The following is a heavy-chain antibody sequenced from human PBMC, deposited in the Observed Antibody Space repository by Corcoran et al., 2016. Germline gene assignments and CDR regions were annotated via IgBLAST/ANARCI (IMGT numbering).Heavy chain of an antibody. CDR3: AKGHYYYYGMDV. J-gene: IGHJ6*02. Sequence: EVQLVESGGVVVQPGGSLRLSCAASGFTFDDYTMHWVRQAPGKGLGWVSLISWDGGSTYYADSVKGRFTISRDNRKNSLYLQMNSLRTEATALYYCAKGHYYYYGMDVWGQGTTVTVSS. V-gene: IGHV3-43*01. CDR2: ISWDGGST. CDR1: GFTFDDYT.